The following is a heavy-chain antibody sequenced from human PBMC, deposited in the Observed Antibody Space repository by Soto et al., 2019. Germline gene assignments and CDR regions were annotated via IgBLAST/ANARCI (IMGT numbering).Heavy chain of an antibody. CDR3: ARGRGGWLDY. V-gene: IGHV3-30-3*01. Sequence: QVQLVESGGGVVQPGRSLRLSCAASGFTFSRYAMHWVRQAPGKGLEWVAVISYDGSNKYYADSVKGRFTISRDNSKNTLYLQMNSLRAEDKAVYYCARGRGGWLDYWGQGTLVTVSS. D-gene: IGHD6-19*01. CDR2: ISYDGSNK. CDR1: GFTFSRYA. J-gene: IGHJ4*02.